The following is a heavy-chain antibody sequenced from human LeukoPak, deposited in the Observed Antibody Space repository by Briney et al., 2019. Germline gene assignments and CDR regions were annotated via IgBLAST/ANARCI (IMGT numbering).Heavy chain of an antibody. J-gene: IGHJ4*02. Sequence: PGGSLRLSCAASGFTFSSYSMNWVRQAPGKGLEWVSSISSSSSYIYYADSVKGRFTISRDNAKNSLYLQMNSLRAEDTAVYYCASNRIAVAGTVYWGQGTLVTVSS. CDR1: GFTFSSYS. CDR2: ISSSSSYI. CDR3: ASNRIAVAGTVY. V-gene: IGHV3-21*01. D-gene: IGHD6-19*01.